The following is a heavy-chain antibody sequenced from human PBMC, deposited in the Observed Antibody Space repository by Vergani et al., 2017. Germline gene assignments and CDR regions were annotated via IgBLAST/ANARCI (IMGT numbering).Heavy chain of an antibody. CDR1: GGSVSSGSYY. V-gene: IGHV4-61*01. CDR3: ARESPPPRSIAVAGRGYYYDYMDV. D-gene: IGHD6-19*01. CDR2: IYYSGST. J-gene: IGHJ6*03. Sequence: QVQLQESGPGLVKPSETLSLPCTVSGGSVSSGSYYWSWIRQPPGKGLEWIGYIYYSGSTNYNPSLKSRVTISVDTSKNQFSLKLSSVTAADPAVYYCARESPPPRSIAVAGRGYYYDYMDVWGKGTTVTVSS.